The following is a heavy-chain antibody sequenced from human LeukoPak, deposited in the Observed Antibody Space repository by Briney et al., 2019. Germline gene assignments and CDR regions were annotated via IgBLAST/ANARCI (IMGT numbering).Heavy chain of an antibody. V-gene: IGHV1-18*01. CDR3: ARDRYGSGSSYNWFDP. J-gene: IGHJ5*02. D-gene: IGHD3-10*01. CDR1: GYTFTNYG. Sequence: ASVKVSFKASGYTFTNYGISWVRHAPGQRLEWMGWISAYNGNTNYAQKLQGRVTMTTDTSTSTAYMELRSLRSDDTAVYYCARDRYGSGSSYNWFDPWGQGTLVTVSS. CDR2: ISAYNGNT.